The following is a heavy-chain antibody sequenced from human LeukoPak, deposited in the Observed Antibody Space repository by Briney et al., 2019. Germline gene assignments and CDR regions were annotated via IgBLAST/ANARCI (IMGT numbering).Heavy chain of an antibody. CDR1: GGSISSSSYY. J-gene: IGHJ4*02. CDR2: IYYSGST. D-gene: IGHD2-15*01. Sequence: PSETLSLTCTVSGGSISSSSYYWGWIRQPPGKGLEWIGSIYYSGSTYYNPSLKSRVTISVDTSKNQFSLKLSSVTAADTAVYYCARECGGGCYRPFDYWGQGTLVTVSS. V-gene: IGHV4-39*07. CDR3: ARECGGGCYRPFDY.